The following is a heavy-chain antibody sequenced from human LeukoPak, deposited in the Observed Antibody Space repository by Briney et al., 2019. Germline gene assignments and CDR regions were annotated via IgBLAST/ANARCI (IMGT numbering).Heavy chain of an antibody. V-gene: IGHV5-51*01. CDR3: ARHQPGNYGLDV. CDR1: GYSFSNYY. CDR2: IYPGDSNA. Sequence: GESLKISCKASGYSFSNYYIAWVRQMPGKGLEWMGIIYPGDSNARYSPSFQGQVTISADRSISAAYVQWTSLKASDTVTYYCARHQPGNYGLDVWGQGTTVTVYS. D-gene: IGHD1-26*01. J-gene: IGHJ6*02.